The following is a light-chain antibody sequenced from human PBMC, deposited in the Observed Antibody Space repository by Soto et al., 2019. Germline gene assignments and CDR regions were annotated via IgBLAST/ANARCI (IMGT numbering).Light chain of an antibody. J-gene: IGKJ3*01. Sequence: EIVLTQSPGTLSWSPGEGATLSCRASESVSSNYLAWYQQKPGQPPRLLIYGASSRATGIPDRFSGSGSGTDFTLIISRLEPEDFAVFYCQQYGTSPFTFGPGTKVDIK. CDR1: ESVSSNY. CDR2: GAS. CDR3: QQYGTSPFT. V-gene: IGKV3-20*01.